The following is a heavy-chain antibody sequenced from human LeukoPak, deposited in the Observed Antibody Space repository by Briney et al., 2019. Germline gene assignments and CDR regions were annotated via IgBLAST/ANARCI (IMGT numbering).Heavy chain of an antibody. CDR2: ISTYNGNT. J-gene: IGHJ6*02. V-gene: IGHV1-18*01. CDR3: ARGLPWGQNSLYGMDV. CDR1: GYTFSSYG. D-gene: IGHD7-27*01. Sequence: ASVKVSCKASGYTFSSYGISWVRQAPGQGLEWMGWISTYNGNTNYTQKLQGRVTMTRDTSTSTAYMELRSLRSDDTAVYYCARGLPWGQNSLYGMDVWGQGTTVTVSS.